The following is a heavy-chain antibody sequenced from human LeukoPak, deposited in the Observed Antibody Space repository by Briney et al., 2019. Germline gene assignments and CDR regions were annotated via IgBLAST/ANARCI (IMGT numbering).Heavy chain of an antibody. Sequence: SETLSLTCTVSGGSISSYYWRWLRQPPGKGLEWIGYIYYSGSNNYNPSLKSRVTISVDTSKNQFSLKLSSVTAADTAVYYCARVRYYYDSSGYYPRELDYWGQGTLVTVSS. J-gene: IGHJ4*02. V-gene: IGHV4-59*01. CDR1: GGSISSYY. D-gene: IGHD3-22*01. CDR2: IYYSGSN. CDR3: ARVRYYYDSSGYYPRELDY.